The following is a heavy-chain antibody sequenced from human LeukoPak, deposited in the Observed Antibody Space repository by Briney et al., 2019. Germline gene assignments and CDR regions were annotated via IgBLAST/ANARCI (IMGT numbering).Heavy chain of an antibody. CDR2: IYHSGST. CDR1: GGSISSGSYY. CDR3: ARGSDYYDSSGYFGNFDY. V-gene: IGHV4-39*07. D-gene: IGHD3-22*01. Sequence: SETLSLTCTVSGGSISSGSYYWSWIRQPPGKGLEWIGSIYHSGSTYYNPSLKSRVTISVDTSKNQFSLKLSSVTAADTAVYYCARGSDYYDSSGYFGNFDYWGQGTLVTVSS. J-gene: IGHJ4*02.